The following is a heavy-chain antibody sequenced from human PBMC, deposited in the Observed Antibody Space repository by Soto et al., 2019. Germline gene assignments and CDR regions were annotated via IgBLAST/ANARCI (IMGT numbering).Heavy chain of an antibody. CDR2: IYYSGST. J-gene: IGHJ4*02. D-gene: IGHD3-3*01. Sequence: SETLSLTCTVSGGSINSGGYYWSWIRQHPGKGLEWIGYIYYSGSTYYNPSLKSRVTISIDTSKNQFSLKLSSVTAADTAVYYCARAQTIFGIITVFDYWGQGTLVPAPQ. CDR3: ARAQTIFGIITVFDY. V-gene: IGHV4-31*03. CDR1: GGSINSGGYY.